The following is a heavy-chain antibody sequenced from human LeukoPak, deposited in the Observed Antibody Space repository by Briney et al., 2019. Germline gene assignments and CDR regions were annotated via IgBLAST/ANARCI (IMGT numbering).Heavy chain of an antibody. CDR3: ARGPYSSGWYTFEYFQH. CDR2: IFYSGST. V-gene: IGHV4-59*01. J-gene: IGHJ1*01. D-gene: IGHD6-19*01. CDR1: GGSNSSYY. Sequence: PSETLSLTCTVSGGSNSSYYWSWIRQPPGKGLEWIGDIFYSGSTNYNPSLKSRVTISVDTSKNQFSLKLRSVTAADTAVYYCARGPYSSGWYTFEYFQHWGQGTLVTVSS.